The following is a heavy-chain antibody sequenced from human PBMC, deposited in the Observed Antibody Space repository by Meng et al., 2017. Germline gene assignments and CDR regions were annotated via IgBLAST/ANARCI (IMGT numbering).Heavy chain of an antibody. Sequence: SETLSLTCTVSGGSMSSYYWSWIRQPPGKGLEWIGYIYYSGSTNYNPSLKSRVTISVDTSKNQSSLKLSSVTAADTAVYYGARDCARIRRAFDIWSQGTMVTVSS. CDR1: GGSMSSYY. D-gene: IGHD2-15*01. CDR3: ARDCARIRRAFDI. CDR2: IYYSGST. V-gene: IGHV4-59*01. J-gene: IGHJ3*02.